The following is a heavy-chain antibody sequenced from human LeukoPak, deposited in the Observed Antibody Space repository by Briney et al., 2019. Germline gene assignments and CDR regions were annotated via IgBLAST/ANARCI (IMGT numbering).Heavy chain of an antibody. CDR3: TRDRAGRQAWVEFDL. J-gene: IGHJ5*02. CDR1: GFTVTNEL. Sequence: GGSLRLSRTVSGFTVTNELMDWVRQAPGKGPEWVALINADGDAVYADSAKGRFTISRDTSRNMVYLQMNSLRPEDSAVYYCTRDRAGRQAWVEFDLWGQGTLVTVSP. CDR2: INADGDA. V-gene: IGHV3-53*05. D-gene: IGHD3-10*01.